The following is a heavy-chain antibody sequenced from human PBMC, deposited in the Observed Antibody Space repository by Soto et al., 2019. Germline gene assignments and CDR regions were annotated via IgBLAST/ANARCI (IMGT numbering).Heavy chain of an antibody. CDR3: ARSQGSSTSLEIYYYYYSGMDV. D-gene: IGHD2-2*01. Sequence: QVQLVQSGAEVKKPGSSVKVSCKASGGTFSSYAISWVRQAPGQGLEWRGGIIPISDTTNYAQKFQGRVTITADESTSTAYMELSSLRSEDTAVYYCARSQGSSTSLEIYYYYYSGMDVWGQGTTVTVSS. CDR1: GGTFSSYA. J-gene: IGHJ6*02. CDR2: IIPISDTT. V-gene: IGHV1-69*01.